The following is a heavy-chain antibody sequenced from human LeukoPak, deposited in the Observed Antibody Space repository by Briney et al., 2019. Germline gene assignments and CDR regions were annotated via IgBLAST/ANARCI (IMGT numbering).Heavy chain of an antibody. J-gene: IGHJ4*02. CDR2: ISSSSSYI. Sequence: GGSLRLSCAASGFTFSTYWMNWVRQAPGKGLEWVSSISSSSSYIYYADSVKGRFTISRDNAKNSLYLQMNSLRAEDTAVYYCARYSGYGDYVVYWGQGTLVTVSS. D-gene: IGHD4-17*01. CDR3: ARYSGYGDYVVY. V-gene: IGHV3-21*01. CDR1: GFTFSTYW.